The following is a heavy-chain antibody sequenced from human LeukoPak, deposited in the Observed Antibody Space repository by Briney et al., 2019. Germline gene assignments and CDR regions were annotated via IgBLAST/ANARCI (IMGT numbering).Heavy chain of an antibody. Sequence: PGGSLRLSCAASGFTFSSYSMNWVRQAQGKGLEWVSSISSSSSYIYYADSVKGRLTISRDNAKNSLYLQMNSLRAEDTAVYYCARVAREQWLVAFQHWGQGTLVTVSS. D-gene: IGHD6-19*01. J-gene: IGHJ1*01. CDR3: ARVAREQWLVAFQH. CDR1: GFTFSSYS. V-gene: IGHV3-21*01. CDR2: ISSSSSYI.